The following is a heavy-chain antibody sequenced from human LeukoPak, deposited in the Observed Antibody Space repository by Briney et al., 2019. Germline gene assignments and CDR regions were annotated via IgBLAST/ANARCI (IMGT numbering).Heavy chain of an antibody. D-gene: IGHD3-9*01. CDR2: IRYDGSNK. CDR3: AKDDDILTGYSSFDY. CDR1: GFTFSSYW. Sequence: GGSLRLSCAASGFTFSSYWMHWVRQAPGKGLEWVAFIRYDGSNKYYADSVKGRFTISRDNSKNTLYLQMNSLRAEDTAVYYCAKDDDILTGYSSFDYWGQGTLVTVSS. J-gene: IGHJ4*02. V-gene: IGHV3-30*02.